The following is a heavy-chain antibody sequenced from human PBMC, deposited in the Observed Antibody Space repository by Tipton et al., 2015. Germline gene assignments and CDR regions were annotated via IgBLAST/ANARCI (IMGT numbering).Heavy chain of an antibody. CDR1: GFTFSSYS. CDR2: LSSRSTYI. CDR3: ARDDYGAVDY. V-gene: IGHV3-21*01. D-gene: IGHD4-17*01. Sequence: GSLRLSCEGSGFTFSSYSIVWVRQAPGKGLEWVSTLSSRSTYIYYADSVKGRFTISRDNARKSLYLQMNSLRDEDTAVYYCARDDYGAVDYWGQGTLVTVSS. J-gene: IGHJ4*02.